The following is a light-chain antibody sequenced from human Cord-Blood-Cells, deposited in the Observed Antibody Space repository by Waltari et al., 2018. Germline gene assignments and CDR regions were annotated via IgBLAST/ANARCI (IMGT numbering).Light chain of an antibody. V-gene: IGKV2-29*02. CDR2: EVS. CDR1: QSLLHSDGKTY. Sequence: DIVMTQTPLSLSVTPGQPASISCKSSQSLLHSDGKTYLYWYLQKPGQSPQLLIYEVSGRFSGVPDRFSGRGSGTDFTLKISRVEAEDVGVYYCMQGIHLPYTFGQGTKLEIK. CDR3: MQGIHLPYT. J-gene: IGKJ2*01.